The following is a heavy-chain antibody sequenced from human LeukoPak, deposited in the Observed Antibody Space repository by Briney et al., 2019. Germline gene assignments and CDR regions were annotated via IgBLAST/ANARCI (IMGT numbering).Heavy chain of an antibody. J-gene: IGHJ4*02. CDR2: INADNGNT. V-gene: IGHV1-3*03. D-gene: IGHD1-26*01. CDR3: ARGSSGRYFEFINK. CDR1: GYPFRLYA. Sequence: ASVKLSCKASGYPFRLYATHWARQDPGERLEWMGWINADNGNTRYSEEFQGRVTITRDTSASTGYMEMNSLRAEDTAVYYCARGSSGRYFEFINKWGQGTLVTVSS.